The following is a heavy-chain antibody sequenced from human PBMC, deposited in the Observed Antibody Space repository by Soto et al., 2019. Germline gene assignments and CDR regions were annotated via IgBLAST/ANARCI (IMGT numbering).Heavy chain of an antibody. Sequence: QVQLVQSGAEVKKPGSSVKVSCKASGGTFSSYAISWVRHAPGQGLEWMGGIIPIFGTANYAQKFQGRVTITADESTSTAYMELSSLRSEDTAVYYCARRSVTTYYYGMDVWGQGTTVTVSS. D-gene: IGHD4-17*01. V-gene: IGHV1-69*01. CDR2: IIPIFGTA. CDR3: ARRSVTTYYYGMDV. J-gene: IGHJ6*02. CDR1: GGTFSSYA.